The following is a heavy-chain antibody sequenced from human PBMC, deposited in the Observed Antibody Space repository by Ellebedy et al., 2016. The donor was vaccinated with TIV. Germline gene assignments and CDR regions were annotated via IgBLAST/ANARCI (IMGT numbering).Heavy chain of an antibody. D-gene: IGHD6-13*01. Sequence: MPSETLSLTCAVYGGSFSGYYWSWIRQPPGKGLEWIGEINHSGSTNYNPSLQSRITISVDTSKNHFSLKLSSVTAADTAVYYCARVVWQQPVSYAFDIWGQGTMVTVSS. CDR2: INHSGST. CDR3: ARVVWQQPVSYAFDI. CDR1: GGSFSGYY. V-gene: IGHV4-34*01. J-gene: IGHJ3*02.